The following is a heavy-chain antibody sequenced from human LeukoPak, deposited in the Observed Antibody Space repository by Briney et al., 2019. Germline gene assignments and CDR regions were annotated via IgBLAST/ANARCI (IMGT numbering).Heavy chain of an antibody. CDR1: GGSFSAYY. J-gene: IGHJ4*02. D-gene: IGHD3-3*01. V-gene: IGHV4-34*01. Sequence: PPETLSLTCGVYGGSFSAYYWSWLPQAPEKGLEGSGEINHRGSTNYNPSLKSRVTISLDTSENQFSLKLSSVTAADTAVYYCARGRITTCGVVIPLDYWGQGALVTVSS. CDR3: ARGRITTCGVVIPLDY. CDR2: INHRGST.